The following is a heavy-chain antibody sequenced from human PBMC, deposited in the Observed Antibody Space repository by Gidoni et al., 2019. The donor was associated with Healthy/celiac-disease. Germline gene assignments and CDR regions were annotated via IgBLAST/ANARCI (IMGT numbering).Heavy chain of an antibody. CDR2: ISPKGHNYET. J-gene: IGHJ4*02. CDR1: GFPFSDSS. Sequence: EVQLVESGGGLAQPGGSLKLSCAASGFPFSDSSMHWVRQASGKGLEWIGLISPKGHNYETAYAASVKGRFTISRDDSENMAYLHMDSLKTEDTAVYFCTRLRDYYDSAGPDYWGQGTLITVSS. CDR3: TRLRDYYDSAGPDY. V-gene: IGHV3-73*01. D-gene: IGHD3-22*01.